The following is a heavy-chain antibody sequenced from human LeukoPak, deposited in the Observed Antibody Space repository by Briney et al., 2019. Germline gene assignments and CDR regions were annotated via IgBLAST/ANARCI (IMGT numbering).Heavy chain of an antibody. CDR3: ARGAEVVPAAMGKSNWFDP. CDR2: IYYSGST. V-gene: IGHV4-59*01. J-gene: IGHJ5*02. Sequence: SETLSLTRTVSGGSISSYYWSWIRQPPGKGLEWIGHIYYSGSTNYNPSLKSRVTISVDTSKNQFSLKLSSVTAADTAVYYCARGAEVVPAAMGKSNWFDPWGQGNLVTASS. D-gene: IGHD2-2*01. CDR1: GGSISSYY.